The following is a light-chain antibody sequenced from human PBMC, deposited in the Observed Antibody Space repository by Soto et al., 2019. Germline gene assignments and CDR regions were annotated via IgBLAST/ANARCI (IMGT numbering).Light chain of an antibody. CDR1: QNLSSSY. CDR3: QQYDSSPRLT. V-gene: IGKV3-20*01. J-gene: IGKJ4*01. CDR2: GAS. Sequence: EIVLTQSPGTLSLSPGDRATLSCRASQNLSSSYLAWYQQKLGQAPRLLIYGASSRATGIPDRFSGSVSGTDFILTISRLEPEDFAVYYCQQYDSSPRLTCGGGTKVEIK.